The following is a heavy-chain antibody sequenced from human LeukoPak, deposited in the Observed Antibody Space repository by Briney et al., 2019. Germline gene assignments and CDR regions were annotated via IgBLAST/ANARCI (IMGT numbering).Heavy chain of an antibody. J-gene: IGHJ4*02. D-gene: IGHD1-1*01. CDR1: GFMFSNYW. V-gene: IGHV3-7*01. CDR3: ARSDGTGTVDY. CDR2: INQPGSET. Sequence: GGALRLSCAAPGFMFSNYWISWVRLAPGKGPEWVANINQPGSETYYVDSVRGRFTVSRDNAKNSLYLQVDSLTGEDTAVYYCARSDGTGTVDYWGQGIQVTVSS.